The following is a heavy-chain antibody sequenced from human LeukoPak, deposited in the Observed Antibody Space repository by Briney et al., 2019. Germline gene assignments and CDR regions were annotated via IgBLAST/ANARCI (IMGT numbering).Heavy chain of an antibody. Sequence: PGGSLRLSCAASGFTFSNAWMSWVRQAPGKGLEWVGRIKSKTDGGTTDYAAPVKGRFTISRDDSKNTLYLQMNSLETEDTAVYYCTTDLVVVTAIPWGQGTLVTVSS. CDR1: GFTFSNAW. J-gene: IGHJ5*02. CDR3: TTDLVVVTAIP. V-gene: IGHV3-15*01. D-gene: IGHD2-21*02. CDR2: IKSKTDGGTT.